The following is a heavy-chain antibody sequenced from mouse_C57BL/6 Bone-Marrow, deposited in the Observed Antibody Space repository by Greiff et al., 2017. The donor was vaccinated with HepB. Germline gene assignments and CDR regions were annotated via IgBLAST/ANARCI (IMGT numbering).Heavy chain of an antibody. D-gene: IGHD1-1*01. CDR1: GYTFTSYW. CDR3: ARWDYGSSGTRYFDV. V-gene: IGHV1-64*01. Sequence: VKLQQPGAELVKPGASVKLSCKASGYTFTSYWMHWVKQRPGQGLEWIGMIHPNSGSTNYNEKFKSKATLTVDKSSSTAYMQLSSLTSEDSAVYYCARWDYGSSGTRYFDVWGTGTTVTVSS. CDR2: IHPNSGST. J-gene: IGHJ1*03.